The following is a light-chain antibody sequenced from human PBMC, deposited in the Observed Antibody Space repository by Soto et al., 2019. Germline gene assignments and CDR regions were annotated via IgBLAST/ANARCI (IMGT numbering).Light chain of an antibody. CDR2: EVT. V-gene: IGLV2-8*01. Sequence: QSVLTQPPSASGSPGRSLTISCTGTSSDVGFYNFVSWYQQRPGKAPKLVIYEVTKRPSGVPDRFSGSKSGSTASLTVSGLQADDEADYYCASYAGTKLFVFGSGTKV. CDR3: ASYAGTKLFV. J-gene: IGLJ1*01. CDR1: SSDVGFYNF.